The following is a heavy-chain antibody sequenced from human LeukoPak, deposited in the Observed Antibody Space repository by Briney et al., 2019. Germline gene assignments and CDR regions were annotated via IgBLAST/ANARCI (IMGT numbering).Heavy chain of an antibody. CDR2: IKQDGSEE. CDR1: GFTFSNYW. J-gene: IGHJ6*04. Sequence: GGSLRLSCAASGFTFSNYWMAWVRQAPGKGLEWVANIKQDGSEEYYVDSVKGRFTIARDNAKSSLYLQMNSLRADDTAVYYCARRGLPDVWGKGTTVTVSS. V-gene: IGHV3-7*01. CDR3: ARRGLPDV. D-gene: IGHD2-15*01.